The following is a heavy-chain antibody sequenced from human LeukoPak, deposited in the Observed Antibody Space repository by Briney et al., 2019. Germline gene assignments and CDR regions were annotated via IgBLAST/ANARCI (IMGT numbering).Heavy chain of an antibody. CDR1: GYSINSGSY. CDR3: ARAFGVVIYFDY. J-gene: IGHJ4*02. D-gene: IGHD3-3*01. V-gene: IGHV4-38-2*02. CDR2: IHHSGST. Sequence: SETLSLTCSVSGYSINSGSYWGWIRQPPGKGLEWIASIHHSGSTYYNPSLKSRVTIPVDTSKNQLSLKLTSVTAADTAVYYCARAFGVVIYFDYWGQGALVTVSS.